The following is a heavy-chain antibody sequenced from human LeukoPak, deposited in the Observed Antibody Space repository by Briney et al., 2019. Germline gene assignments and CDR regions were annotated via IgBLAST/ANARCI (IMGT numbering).Heavy chain of an antibody. CDR1: GFIFSDHY. CDR2: IRNKANSYTT. V-gene: IGHV3-72*01. D-gene: IGHD2-15*01. J-gene: IGHJ4*02. CDR3: TSGYCSGGSCYSSGGDY. Sequence: PGRSLRLSCAGSGFIFSDHYIDWVRQAPGKGLEWVGRIRNKANSYTTDYAASVKGRFSISRDDSENSVYLEMNSLKIEDSAVFYCTSGYCSGGSCYSSGGDYWGQGTLVTVSS.